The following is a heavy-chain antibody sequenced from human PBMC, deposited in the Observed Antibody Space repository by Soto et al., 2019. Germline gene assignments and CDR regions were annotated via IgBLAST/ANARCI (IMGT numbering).Heavy chain of an antibody. J-gene: IGHJ4*02. CDR1: GFTFSSYS. CDR3: ASIVAHTVDY. CDR2: ISSSSSYI. D-gene: IGHD3-16*02. Sequence: SCAASGFTFSSYSMNWVRQAPGKGLEWVSSISSSSSYIYYADSVKGRFTISRDNAKNSLYLQMNSLRAEDTAVYYCASIVAHTVDYWGQGTLVTVSS. V-gene: IGHV3-21*01.